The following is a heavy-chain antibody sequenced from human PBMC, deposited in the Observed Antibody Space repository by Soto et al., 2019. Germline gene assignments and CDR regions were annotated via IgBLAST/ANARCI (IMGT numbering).Heavy chain of an antibody. Sequence: QVQLVQSGAEVKKPGASVKVSCKASGYTFTNYAMHWVRQAPGQRLEWMGWINAGNGNTKYSQKFQGRVTITRDTSASTAYMAMSSLRSEDTAVYYCARGPLLWGDVWGQGTTVTVSS. V-gene: IGHV1-3*01. J-gene: IGHJ6*02. CDR3: ARGPLLWGDV. CDR1: GYTFTNYA. D-gene: IGHD3-10*01. CDR2: INAGNGNT.